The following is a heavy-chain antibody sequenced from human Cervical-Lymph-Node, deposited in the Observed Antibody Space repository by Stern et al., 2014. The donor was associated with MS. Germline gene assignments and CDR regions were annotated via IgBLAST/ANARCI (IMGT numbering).Heavy chain of an antibody. D-gene: IGHD1-26*01. CDR3: ATTRWDLFTWNWFDP. V-gene: IGHV4-61*02. J-gene: IGHJ5*02. CDR1: GGSISSSGYY. CDR2: IYDSGST. Sequence: QVQLVESGPGLVKPSQTLSLTCTVSGGSISSSGYYWSWIRQPADKGLEWIGRIYDSGSTYYNPSLKSRVTISMDTAKNQFSLKMPSVTAADTAVYYCATTRWDLFTWNWFDPWGQGTLVTVSS.